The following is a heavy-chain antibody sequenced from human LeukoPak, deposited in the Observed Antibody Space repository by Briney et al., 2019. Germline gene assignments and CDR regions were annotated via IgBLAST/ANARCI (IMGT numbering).Heavy chain of an antibody. CDR1: GFTFSSYW. CDR2: IKQDGSEK. CDR3: ARAPNYGSGSYHSPYFDY. D-gene: IGHD3-10*01. V-gene: IGHV3-7*01. Sequence: PGGSLRLSCAASGFTFSSYWMSWVRQAPGKGLEWVANIKQDGSEKYYVDSVKGRFTISRDNAKNSLYLQMNSLRAEDTAVYYCARAPNYGSGSYHSPYFDYWGQGTLVTVSS. J-gene: IGHJ4*02.